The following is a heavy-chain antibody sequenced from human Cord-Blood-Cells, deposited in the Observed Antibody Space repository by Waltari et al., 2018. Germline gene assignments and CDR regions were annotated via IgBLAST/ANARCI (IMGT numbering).Heavy chain of an antibody. CDR1: GYSISSGYY. Sequence: QVQLQESGPGLVKPSETLSLTCAVSGYSISSGYYWGWIRQPPGKGLEWIGSIYHSGSTDYNPALKSRVTISVDTSKSQFSLKLSSVTAADTAVYYCASGRDSWYFDLWGRGTLVTVSS. CDR2: IYHSGST. V-gene: IGHV4-38-2*01. CDR3: ASGRDSWYFDL. J-gene: IGHJ2*01. D-gene: IGHD3-22*01.